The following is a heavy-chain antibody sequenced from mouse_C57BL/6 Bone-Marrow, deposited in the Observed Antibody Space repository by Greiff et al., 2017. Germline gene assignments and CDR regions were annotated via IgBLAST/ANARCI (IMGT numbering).Heavy chain of an antibody. D-gene: IGHD2-2*01. CDR2: ISNLAYSI. J-gene: IGHJ2*01. V-gene: IGHV5-15*01. CDR1: GFTFSDYG. Sequence: EVKLVESGGGLVQPGGSLKLSCAASGFTFSDYGMAWVRQAPRKGPEWVAFISNLAYSIYYADTVTGRFTISRENAKNTLYLEMSSLRSEDTAMYYCARQAYGYSYYLDYWGQGTTLTVSS. CDR3: ARQAYGYSYYLDY.